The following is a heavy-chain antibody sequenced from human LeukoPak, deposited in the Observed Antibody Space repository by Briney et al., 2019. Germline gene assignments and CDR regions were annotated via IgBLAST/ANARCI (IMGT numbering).Heavy chain of an antibody. Sequence: SETLSLTCSVSGGSISGYYWSWVRQPPGKGLEWIGYIYTSGSTSYNPSLKSRVTISIDTSKNQFSLKLSSVTAADTAVYYCATTTTIASWFDPWGQGTLVTVSS. CDR2: IYTSGST. D-gene: IGHD2-21*01. CDR3: ATTTTIASWFDP. CDR1: GGSISGYY. J-gene: IGHJ5*02. V-gene: IGHV4-4*09.